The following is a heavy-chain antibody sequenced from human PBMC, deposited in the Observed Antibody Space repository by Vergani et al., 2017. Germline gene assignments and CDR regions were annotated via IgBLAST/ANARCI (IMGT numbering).Heavy chain of an antibody. CDR3: AKHFRGWGIDY. V-gene: IGHV3-30*02. J-gene: IGHJ4*02. CDR2: IQFDGSNQ. D-gene: IGHD3-16*01. CDR1: GFTLSNYD. Sequence: QVQLVESGGGVVQRGGSLRLSCATSGFTLSNYDMQWIRQGPGKGLEFVAFIQFDGSNQYYADSVKGRFTISRDFSKNTLDLQLNSLRTDDTATYYCAKHFRGWGIDYWGQGTQVIVSS.